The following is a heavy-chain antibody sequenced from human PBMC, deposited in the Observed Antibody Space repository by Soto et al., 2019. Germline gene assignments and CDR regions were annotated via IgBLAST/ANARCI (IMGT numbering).Heavy chain of an antibody. J-gene: IGHJ4*02. CDR1: GSSVSNSSYY. CDR3: VSQRTTVPTQAYFDY. Sequence: SETLSLPCTLSGSSVSNSSYYRGSIRQAPGKGLEWIGSVYDRGRSYSKSSVKSRVTISVDTSKNRFSLSLNSVTASDTAVYFCVSQRTTVPTQAYFDYWGPGDLVTV. CDR2: VYDRGRS. D-gene: IGHD4-17*01. V-gene: IGHV4-39*01.